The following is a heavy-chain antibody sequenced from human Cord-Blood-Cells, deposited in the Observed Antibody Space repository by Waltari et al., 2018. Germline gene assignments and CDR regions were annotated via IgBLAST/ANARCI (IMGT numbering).Heavy chain of an antibody. Sequence: QVQLQESGPGLGKSSETLSLTCTVSGGCISRYTWRWIRQTPGKGLEWIVFIYYSGSTNYNPSLKSRVTIAVATSKNQFSLKLSSVTAADTAVYYCARDIGSSSSGGGWFDPWGQGTLVTVSS. CDR3: ARDIGSSSSGGGWFDP. D-gene: IGHD6-6*01. J-gene: IGHJ5*02. CDR1: GGCISRYT. CDR2: IYYSGST. V-gene: IGHV4-59*01.